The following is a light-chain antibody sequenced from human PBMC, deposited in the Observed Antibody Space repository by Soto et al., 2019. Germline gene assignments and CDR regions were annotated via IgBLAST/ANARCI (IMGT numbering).Light chain of an antibody. V-gene: IGLV2-14*01. J-gene: IGLJ1*01. CDR3: SSYTFTSTLYV. CDR2: EVT. Sequence: QSVLTQPASVSGSPGQSITISCTGSSSDVGGHNYVSWYQQHPGKAPKLMIYEVTKRPSGVSNHFSGSKSGNTASLTISGLQAEDEADYYCSSYTFTSTLYVFGTGTRSPS. CDR1: SSDVGGHNY.